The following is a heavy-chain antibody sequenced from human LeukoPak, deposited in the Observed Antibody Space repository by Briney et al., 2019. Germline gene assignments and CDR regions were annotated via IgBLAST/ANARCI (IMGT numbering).Heavy chain of an antibody. CDR1: GFTFKNYG. V-gene: IGHV3-30*02. J-gene: IGHJ5*02. CDR2: IWYDGTKK. D-gene: IGHD2/OR15-2a*01. Sequence: GGSLRLSCVASGFTFKNYGMHWVRQAQGKGVEWVALIWYDGTKKLYADSVKGRFTTSRDNSRNTLYLQINSLRVDDTAVYYCANTSFQAWGQGTLVTVSS. CDR3: ANTSFQA.